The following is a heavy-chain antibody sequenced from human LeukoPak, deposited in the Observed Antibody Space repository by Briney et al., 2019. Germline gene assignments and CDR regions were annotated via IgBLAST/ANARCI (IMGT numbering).Heavy chain of an antibody. D-gene: IGHD1-26*01. CDR2: IQRGGSES. CDR3: ARVGTWELQRVFDY. CDR1: GFTFTDYW. J-gene: IGHJ4*02. V-gene: IGHV3-7*01. Sequence: PGGSLRLSCAASGFTFTDYWMTWVRQVPGKGLEWEANIQRGGSESYYVDSVKGRFTISRENAKNSLYLQMDSLRVEDTAVYYCARVGTWELQRVFDYWGQGTPVTVSS.